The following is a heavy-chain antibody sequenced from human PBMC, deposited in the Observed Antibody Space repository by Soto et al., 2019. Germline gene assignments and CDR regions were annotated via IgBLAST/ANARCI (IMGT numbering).Heavy chain of an antibody. CDR3: ARVPDR. CDR1: DGNIISRGYS. V-gene: IGHV4-30-2*01. D-gene: IGHD2-2*01. Sequence: SVTKSVTSAVSDGNIISRGYSWSWIRQPPGKGLEWIGYIYHSGSTYYNPSLKSRVTISVDRSKNQFSLKLSSVTAADTAVYYCARVPDRWGQGTLVTVS. CDR2: IYHSGST. J-gene: IGHJ5*02.